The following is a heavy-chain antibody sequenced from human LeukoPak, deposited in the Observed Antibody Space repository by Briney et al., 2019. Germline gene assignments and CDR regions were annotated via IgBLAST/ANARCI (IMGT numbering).Heavy chain of an antibody. V-gene: IGHV4-61*01. Sequence: SETLSLTCTVSGGSISSSSYYWSWIRQPPGKGLEWIGYIYYSGSTNYNPSLKSRVTISVDTSKNQFSLKLSSVTAADTAVYYCARYYCRSTSCLHFDYWGQGTLVTVSS. CDR1: GGSISSSSYY. CDR3: ARYYCRSTSCLHFDY. CDR2: IYYSGST. J-gene: IGHJ4*02. D-gene: IGHD2-2*01.